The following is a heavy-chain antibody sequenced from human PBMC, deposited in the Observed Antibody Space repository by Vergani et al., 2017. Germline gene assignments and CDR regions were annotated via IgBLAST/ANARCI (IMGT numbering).Heavy chain of an antibody. V-gene: IGHV5-51*01. CDR1: GYSFSNYW. CDR3: ARQLLGWEIHDAFAF. CDR2: IFAGDSET. J-gene: IGHJ3*01. D-gene: IGHD4-23*01. Sequence: EVLLVQSGADVKKSGESLKISCKASGYSFSNYWIGWVRQLPGKGLEWIGIIFAGDSETKYNPSFQGQVIISADTSISTAYLQWSSLKASDTAIYYCARQLLGWEIHDAFAFWGQGSMVTVSS.